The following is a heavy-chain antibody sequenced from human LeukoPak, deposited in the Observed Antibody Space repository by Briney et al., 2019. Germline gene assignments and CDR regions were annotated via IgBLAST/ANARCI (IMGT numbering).Heavy chain of an antibody. D-gene: IGHD2-2*01. V-gene: IGHV4-4*02. Sequence: PSGILSLTCAVSGGSISSSNWWSWVRQPPGQGLEWIGEIYHSGSTNYNPSLKSRVTISVDTSKNQFSLKLSSVTAADTAVYYCARGRGGGYCSSTSCRVYFDYWGQGTLVTVSS. CDR2: IYHSGST. J-gene: IGHJ4*02. CDR1: GGSISSSNW. CDR3: ARGRGGGYCSSTSCRVYFDY.